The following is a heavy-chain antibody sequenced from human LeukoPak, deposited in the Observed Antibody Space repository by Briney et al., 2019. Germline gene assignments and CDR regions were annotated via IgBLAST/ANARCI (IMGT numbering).Heavy chain of an antibody. CDR1: GASISSSSYY. V-gene: IGHV4-39*07. CDR2: IYYGGST. J-gene: IGHJ6*02. Sequence: SETLSLTRTVSGASISSSSYYWGWICQPPGKGLEWIGSIYYGGSTYYNPSLKSRVTISVDTSKNQFSLKVNSVTAADTAVYYCARDAGHQLSRRNYYAMDVWGQGTTVTVSS. D-gene: IGHD2-2*01. CDR3: ARDAGHQLSRRNYYAMDV.